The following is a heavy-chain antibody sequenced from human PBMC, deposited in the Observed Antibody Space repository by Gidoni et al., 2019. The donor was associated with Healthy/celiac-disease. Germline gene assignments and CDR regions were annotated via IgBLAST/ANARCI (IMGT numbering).Heavy chain of an antibody. CDR2: INPSGGST. Sequence: QVQLVQSGAEVKKPGASVKVSCKASGYTFTSYYMHWVRQAPGQGLEWMGIINPSGGSTSYAQKFQGRVTMTRDTSTSTVYMELSSLRSEDTAVYYCARVASSSWSRGWFDPWGQGTLVTVSS. CDR3: ARVASSSWSRGWFDP. J-gene: IGHJ5*02. CDR1: GYTFTSYY. D-gene: IGHD6-13*01. V-gene: IGHV1-46*01.